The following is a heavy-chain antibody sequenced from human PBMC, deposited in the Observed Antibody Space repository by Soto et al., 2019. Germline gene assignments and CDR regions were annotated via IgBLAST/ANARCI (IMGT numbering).Heavy chain of an antibody. D-gene: IGHD3-22*01. CDR2: ISSSGSTI. CDR1: GFTFSSYE. V-gene: IGHV3-48*03. CDR3: ARAPGDSSGYYGFDY. Sequence: GGSLRLSCAASGFTFSSYEMNWVRQAPGKGLEWVSYISSSGSTIYYADSVKGRFTISRDNAKNSLYLQMNSLRAEDTAVYYCARAPGDSSGYYGFDYWGQGSLVTVSS. J-gene: IGHJ4*02.